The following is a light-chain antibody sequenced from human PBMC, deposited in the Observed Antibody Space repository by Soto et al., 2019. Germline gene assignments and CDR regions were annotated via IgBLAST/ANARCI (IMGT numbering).Light chain of an antibody. J-gene: IGLJ3*02. CDR3: QVWDSSSDHWV. CDR1: NIGSKS. Sequence: SYELTQPPSVSVAPGKTARLTCGGNNIGSKSVHWHQQKPGQAPVLVIYYDSDRPSGIPERFSGSNSGNTATLTISRVEAGDEGDYYCQVWDSSSDHWVFGGGTKLTVL. V-gene: IGLV3-21*04. CDR2: YDS.